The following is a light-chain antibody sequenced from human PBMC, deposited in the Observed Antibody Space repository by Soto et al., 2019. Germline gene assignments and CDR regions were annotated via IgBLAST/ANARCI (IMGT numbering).Light chain of an antibody. V-gene: IGKV3-15*01. J-gene: IGKJ2*01. CDR2: SAS. CDR1: QSVSSN. Sequence: EIVMTQSPATLSVSPGERVTLSCRASQSVSSNLVWYQHKPGQAPRLLIYSASTRATGIPARFSGSGSGTDFTLTISSLQSEDSAVYYCQQHNNWPLYTFGQGTKLEIK. CDR3: QQHNNWPLYT.